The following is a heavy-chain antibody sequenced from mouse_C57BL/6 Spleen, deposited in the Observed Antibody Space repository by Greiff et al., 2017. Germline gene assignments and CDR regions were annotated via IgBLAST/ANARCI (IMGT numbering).Heavy chain of an antibody. V-gene: IGHV1-22*01. D-gene: IGHD1-1*01. CDR1: GYTFTDYN. CDR3: ARGGTTDGED. CDR2: INPNNGGT. Sequence: EVQLQQSGPELVKPGASVKMSCKASGYTFTDYNMHWVKQSHGKSLEWIGYINPNNGGTSYNQKFKGKATLTVNKSSSTAYMELRSLASEESAVNYCARGGTTDGEDWGQGTSVTVSA. J-gene: IGHJ4*01.